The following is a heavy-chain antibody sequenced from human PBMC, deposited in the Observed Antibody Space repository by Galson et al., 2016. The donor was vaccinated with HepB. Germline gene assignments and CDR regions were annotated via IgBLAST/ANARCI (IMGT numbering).Heavy chain of an antibody. V-gene: IGHV1-18*01. D-gene: IGHD1-26*01. J-gene: IGHJ4*02. CDR1: GFTFTNYG. CDR3: ARPFGGSYQPFDY. Sequence: QSGAEVTKPGASVKVSCKASGFTFTNYGISWVRQAPGQGLEWMGWVSAYNGNTIYAQKLQGRVTMTTDTSTTTAYMDLRSLRSDDTAGYYCARPFGGSYQPFDYWGQGTLVTVSS. CDR2: VSAYNGNT.